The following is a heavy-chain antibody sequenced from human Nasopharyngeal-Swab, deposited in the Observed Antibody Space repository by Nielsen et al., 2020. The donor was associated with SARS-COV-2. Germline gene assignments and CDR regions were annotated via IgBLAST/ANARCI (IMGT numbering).Heavy chain of an antibody. J-gene: IGHJ5*02. V-gene: IGHV1-69*13. D-gene: IGHD5-18*01. CDR2: IIPIFGTA. CDR1: GGTFSSYA. CDR3: ARGIAAMVTGPS. Sequence: SVKVSCQASGGTFSSYAISWVRQAPGQGLEWMGGIIPIFGTANYAQKFQGRVTITADESTSTAYMELSSLRSEDTAVYYCARGIAAMVTGPSWGQGTLVTVSS.